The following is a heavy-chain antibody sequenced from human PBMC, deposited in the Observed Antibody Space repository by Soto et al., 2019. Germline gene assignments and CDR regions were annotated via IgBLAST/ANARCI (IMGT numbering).Heavy chain of an antibody. D-gene: IGHD4-4*01. CDR1: GDSISSNRAA. CDR3: ARGDTVPDY. Sequence: SQTLSLTCTISGDSISSNRAAWNCIRQSPSRGLEWLGRTYQRSKWYNDYAISVKSRITINADTSKNQFSLQLNSVTPEDTAVYYCARGDTVPDYWGQGTLVTVFS. V-gene: IGHV6-1*01. J-gene: IGHJ4*02. CDR2: TYQRSKWYN.